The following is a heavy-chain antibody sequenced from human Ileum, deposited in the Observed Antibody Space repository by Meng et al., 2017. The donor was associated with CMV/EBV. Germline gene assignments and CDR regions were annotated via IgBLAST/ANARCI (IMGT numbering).Heavy chain of an antibody. Sequence: DHGRLKPSRPLPPTCTASGGSPTSSNFVWGWIRQPPGKGLEWIGSVYYSGTTYYNPSLKSRVNMSIDTSKNRFSLKLSSATAADTAVYYCARNVGFYSSQIAYWGQGALVTVSS. CDR2: VYYSGTT. CDR1: GGSPTSSNFV. CDR3: ARNVGFYSSQIAY. V-gene: IGHV4-39*07. D-gene: IGHD3-3*01. J-gene: IGHJ4*02.